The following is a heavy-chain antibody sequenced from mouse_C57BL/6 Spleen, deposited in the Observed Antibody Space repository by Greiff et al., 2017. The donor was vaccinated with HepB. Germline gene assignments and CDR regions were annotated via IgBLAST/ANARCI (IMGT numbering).Heavy chain of an antibody. CDR2: IYPGGGYT. CDR3: ARWGYGSSSSWFAY. V-gene: IGHV1-63*01. Sequence: LQESGAELVRPGTSVKMSCKASGYTFTNYWIGWAKQRPGHGLEWIGDIYPGGGYTNYNEKFKGKATLTADKSSSTAYMQFSSLTSEDSAIYYCARWGYGSSSSWFAYWGQGTLVTVSA. CDR1: GYTFTNYW. D-gene: IGHD1-1*01. J-gene: IGHJ3*01.